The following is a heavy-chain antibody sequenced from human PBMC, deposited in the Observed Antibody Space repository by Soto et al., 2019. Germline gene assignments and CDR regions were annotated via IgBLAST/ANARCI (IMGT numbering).Heavy chain of an antibody. CDR1: GDTFSGYS. CDR2: IIPLFGTT. Sequence: QVQLVQSGAEVKKPGSSVKVSCKASGDTFSGYSISWVRQAPGQGLEWMGGIIPLFGTTNYAQRFQDRVTITADLSTSTAYMELSSLKSEDTAIYYCPRDLGSGYDPGDYWGQGTLVIVSS. J-gene: IGHJ4*02. D-gene: IGHD5-12*01. CDR3: PRDLGSGYDPGDY. V-gene: IGHV1-69*12.